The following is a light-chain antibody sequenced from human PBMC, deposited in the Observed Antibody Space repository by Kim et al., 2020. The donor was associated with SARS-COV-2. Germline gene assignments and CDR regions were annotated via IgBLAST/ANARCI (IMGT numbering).Light chain of an antibody. CDR2: VNSDGSH. CDR3: QTWGTGFVV. V-gene: IGLV4-69*01. J-gene: IGLJ2*01. Sequence: QLVLTQSPSASASLGASVKLTCTLSSGHSSYAIAWLQQQPEKGPRYLMKVNSDGSHTRGDGNPDRFSGSSSGDERYLSISNLQSEDEADFYCQTWGTGFVVFGRGTKVTVL. CDR1: SGHSSYA.